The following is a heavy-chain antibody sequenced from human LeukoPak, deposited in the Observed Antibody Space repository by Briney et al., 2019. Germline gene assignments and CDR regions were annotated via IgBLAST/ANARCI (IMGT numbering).Heavy chain of an antibody. Sequence: PSETLSLTCTVSGGSISSGNYFWSWIRQHPGKGLEWIGYIYHSGNTYYNPSLKSRVTISVDTPKNQFSLKLSSVTAADTAVYYCAKRIRSDWYFDFWGQGTLVTVSS. CDR2: IYHSGNT. J-gene: IGHJ4*02. CDR1: GGSISSGNYF. CDR3: AKRIRSDWYFDF. D-gene: IGHD6-19*01. V-gene: IGHV4-39*01.